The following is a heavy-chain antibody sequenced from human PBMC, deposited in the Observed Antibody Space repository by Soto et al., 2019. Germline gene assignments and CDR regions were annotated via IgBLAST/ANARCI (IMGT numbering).Heavy chain of an antibody. J-gene: IGHJ6*02. D-gene: IGHD6-13*01. Sequence: PGGSLRLSCAASGFTVSSNYMSWVRQAPGKGLEWVSVIYSGGSTYYADSVKGRFTISRDNSKNTLYLQMNSLRAEDTAVYYCARPMYSSSWYDYYYYGMDVWGQGTTVTVSS. CDR3: ARPMYSSSWYDYYYYGMDV. CDR1: GFTVSSNY. CDR2: IYSGGST. V-gene: IGHV3-53*01.